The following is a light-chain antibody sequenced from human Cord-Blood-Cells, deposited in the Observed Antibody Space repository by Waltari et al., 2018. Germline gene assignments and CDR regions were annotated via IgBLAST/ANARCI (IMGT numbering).Light chain of an antibody. V-gene: IGLV2-14*03. J-gene: IGLJ1*01. CDR3: SAYTSSSTGV. Sequence: QSALTQPASVSGSPGQSITISCTGTSSDVGGYNYVSWYQQHPGKAPKLMIYDVSNMPSAVSNRFSGSKSGNTASLTISGRQSEDEADYYCSAYTSSSTGVFGTGTKVTVL. CDR1: SSDVGGYNY. CDR2: DVS.